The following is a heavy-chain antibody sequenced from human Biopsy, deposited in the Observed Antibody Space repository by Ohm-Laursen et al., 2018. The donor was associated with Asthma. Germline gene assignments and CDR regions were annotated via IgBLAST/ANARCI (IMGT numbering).Heavy chain of an antibody. J-gene: IGHJ6*02. D-gene: IGHD6-13*01. CDR1: GASITSSAYY. V-gene: IGHV4-39*01. CDR3: VRGSSSWHHGPFHYYYGLDV. CDR2: MYYGETT. Sequence: SETLSLTCPVSGASITSSAYYWGWIRQPPGKGLEWIGSMYYGETTYYNPSLESRVTVSADTSKNQFSLKLTSVTAADTAVYYCVRGSSSWHHGPFHYYYGLDVWGQGTTATVSS.